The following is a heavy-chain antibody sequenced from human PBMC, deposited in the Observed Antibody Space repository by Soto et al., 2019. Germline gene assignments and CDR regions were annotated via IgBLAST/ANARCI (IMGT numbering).Heavy chain of an antibody. V-gene: IGHV4-31*03. CDR3: ARWRFGELLWDY. CDR2: IYYSGST. Sequence: PSETLSLTCTVSGCSISSGGYYWSWIRQHPGKGLEWIGYIYYSGSTYYNPSLKSRVTISVDTSKNQFSLKLSSVTAADTAVYYCARWRFGELLWDYWGQGTLVTVSS. CDR1: GCSISSGGYY. J-gene: IGHJ4*02. D-gene: IGHD3-10*01.